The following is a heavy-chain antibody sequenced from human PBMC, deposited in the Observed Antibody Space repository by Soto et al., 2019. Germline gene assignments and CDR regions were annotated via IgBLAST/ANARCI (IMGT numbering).Heavy chain of an antibody. CDR2: ISYDGSNK. CDR1: GFTFSSYA. J-gene: IGHJ4*02. CDR3: ASQMAYCGGDCSTPFDY. Sequence: QVQLVESGGGVVQPGRSLRLSCAASGFTFSSYAMHWVRQAPGKGLEWVAVISYDGSNKYYADSVKGRFTITRDNSKNPLYLQMNSLRAEDTAVYYWASQMAYCGGDCSTPFDYWGQGTLVTVSS. D-gene: IGHD2-21*02. V-gene: IGHV3-30-3*01.